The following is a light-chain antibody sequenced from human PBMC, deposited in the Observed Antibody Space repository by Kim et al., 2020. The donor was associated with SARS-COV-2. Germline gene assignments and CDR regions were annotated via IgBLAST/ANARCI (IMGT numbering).Light chain of an antibody. CDR1: RSVLNSSNNKNY. CDR2: WAS. Sequence: DIVMTQSPDSLAVSLGERATINCKSSRSVLNSSNNKNYLAWYQQKPGQSPRLLIFWASTRESGVPERFVGSGSGTDFTLTISSLQPDDVAVYYCHKYYASPTWTFGQGTKVDIK. CDR3: HKYYASPTWT. V-gene: IGKV4-1*01. J-gene: IGKJ1*01.